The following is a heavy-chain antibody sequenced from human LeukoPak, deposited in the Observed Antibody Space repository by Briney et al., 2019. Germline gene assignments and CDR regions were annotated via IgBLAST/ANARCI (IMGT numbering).Heavy chain of an antibody. CDR2: ISSSGSTI. CDR3: ARDLPRSPLGY. V-gene: IGHV3-48*03. Sequence: GGSLRLSCAASGFTFSSYEMNWFRQAPGKGLEWVSYISSSGSTIYYADSVKGRFTISRDNAKNSLYLQMNSLRAEDTAVYYCARDLPRSPLGYWGQGTLVTVSS. CDR1: GFTFSSYE. J-gene: IGHJ4*02.